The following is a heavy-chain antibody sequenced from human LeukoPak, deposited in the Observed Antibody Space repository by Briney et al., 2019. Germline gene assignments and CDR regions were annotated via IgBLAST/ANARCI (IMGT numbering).Heavy chain of an antibody. Sequence: SETLSLTCTVSGGSISSYYWSWIRQPPGKGLEWIGYIYYSGSTNYNPSLKSRVTISVDTSKNQFSLKLSSVTAADTAVYYCARQSDIVVVPAAMDDAFEIWGQGTMVTVSS. J-gene: IGHJ3*02. CDR3: ARQSDIVVVPAAMDDAFEI. CDR1: GGSISSYY. CDR2: IYYSGST. D-gene: IGHD2-2*01. V-gene: IGHV4-59*08.